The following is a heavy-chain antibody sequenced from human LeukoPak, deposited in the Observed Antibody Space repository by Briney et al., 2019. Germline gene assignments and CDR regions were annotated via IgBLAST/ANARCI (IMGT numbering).Heavy chain of an antibody. CDR1: GVSISSYY. D-gene: IGHD3-10*01. CDR3: ARAYGSGSYNFDY. V-gene: IGHV4-59*01. CDR2: IYYSGST. Sequence: SETLSLTCTVSGVSISSYYWSWIRQPPGKGLEWIGYIYYSGSTNYNPSLKSRVTISVDTSKNQFSLRLSSVTAADTAVYYCARAYGSGSYNFDYWGQGTLVTVSS. J-gene: IGHJ4*02.